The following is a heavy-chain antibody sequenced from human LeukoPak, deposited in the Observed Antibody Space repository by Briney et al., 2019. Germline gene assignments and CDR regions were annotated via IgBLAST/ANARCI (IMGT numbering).Heavy chain of an antibody. D-gene: IGHD2-15*01. CDR2: ISSSGSTI. V-gene: IGHV3-11*01. CDR3: APVVLAAQYYFDH. Sequence: GGSLRLSCAASGFTFSDYYMSWIRQAPGKGLEWVSYISSSGSTIYYADSVKGRFTISRDNAKNSLYLQMNSLRAEDTAVYYCAPVVLAAQYYFDHWGQGTLVTVSS. CDR1: GFTFSDYY. J-gene: IGHJ4*02.